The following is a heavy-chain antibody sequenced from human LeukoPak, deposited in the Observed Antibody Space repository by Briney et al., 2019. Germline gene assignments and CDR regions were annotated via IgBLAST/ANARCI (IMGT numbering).Heavy chain of an antibody. CDR2: INSDGSST. CDR3: ARDSSAWSGYYDY. CDR1: EFTFSSYW. D-gene: IGHD3-3*01. Sequence: SLRLSCAASEFTFSSYWMHWVRQAPGKGLVWVSRINSDGSSTSYADSVKGRFTISRDNAKNTLYLQMNSLRAEDTTVYYCARDSSAWSGYYDYWGQGTLVTVSS. J-gene: IGHJ4*02. V-gene: IGHV3-74*01.